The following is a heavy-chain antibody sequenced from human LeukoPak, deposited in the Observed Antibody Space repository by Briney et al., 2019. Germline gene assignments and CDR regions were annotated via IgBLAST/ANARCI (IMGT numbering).Heavy chain of an antibody. D-gene: IGHD5-24*01. CDR1: GGSISSGDYY. V-gene: IGHV4-30-4*08. CDR2: IYYSGST. J-gene: IGHJ4*02. Sequence: PSQTLPLTCTVSGGSISSGDYYWSWVRRPPGKGLEWIGYIYYSGSTYYDPSLKSRVTISLDTSKNQFSLKLRSVTAADTAVFYCARVRDGYPGYFDFWGQGTLVTVSS. CDR3: ARVRDGYPGYFDF.